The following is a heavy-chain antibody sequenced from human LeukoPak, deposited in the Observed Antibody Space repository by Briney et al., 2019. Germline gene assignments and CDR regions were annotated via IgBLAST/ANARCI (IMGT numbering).Heavy chain of an antibody. CDR2: IGTAGDT. CDR3: ARVRGDKEGGYYFDY. CDR1: GFTFSSYD. Sequence: GGSLRLSCAASGFTFSSYDMHWVRQATGKGLEWVSAIGTAGDTYYPGSVKGRFTISRENAKNSLYLQMNSLRAGDTAVYYCARVRGDKEGGYYFDYWGQGTLVTVSS. V-gene: IGHV3-13*01. D-gene: IGHD3-10*01. J-gene: IGHJ4*02.